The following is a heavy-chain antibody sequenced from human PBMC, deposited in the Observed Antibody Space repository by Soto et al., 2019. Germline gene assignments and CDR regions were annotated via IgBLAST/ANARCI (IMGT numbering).Heavy chain of an antibody. J-gene: IGHJ4*02. D-gene: IGHD6-13*01. CDR1: GGTFSSYA. Sequence: QVQLVQSGAEVKKPGSSVKVSCKASGGTFSSYAISWVRQAPGQGLEWMGGIIPIFGTATYAQKFQGRVTITADESTSTADMELSSLRSEDTAVYYCAGDSALSWLAYWGQGTLVTVSS. V-gene: IGHV1-69*01. CDR2: IIPIFGTA. CDR3: AGDSALSWLAY.